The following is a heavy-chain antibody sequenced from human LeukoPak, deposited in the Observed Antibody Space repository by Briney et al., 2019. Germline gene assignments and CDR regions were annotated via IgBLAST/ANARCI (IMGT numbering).Heavy chain of an antibody. D-gene: IGHD3-10*01. V-gene: IGHV4-38-2*02. Sequence: PSETLSLTCTVSGYSISSGYYWGWLRQPPGKGLEWIGSIYHSGSTYYNPSLKSRVTISVDTSKNQFSLKLSSVTAADTAVYYCARSATMVRGLVGWFDPWGQGTLVTVSS. CDR1: GYSISSGYY. J-gene: IGHJ5*02. CDR2: IYHSGST. CDR3: ARSATMVRGLVGWFDP.